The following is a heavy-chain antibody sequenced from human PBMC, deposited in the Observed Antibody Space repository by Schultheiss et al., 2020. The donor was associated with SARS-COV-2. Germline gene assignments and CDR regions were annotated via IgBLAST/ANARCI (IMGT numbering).Heavy chain of an antibody. Sequence: SQTLSLTCTVSGGSISSGGYYWSWIRQPPGKGLEWIGSIYYSGSTYYNPSLKSRVTISVDTSKNQFSLKLSSVTAADTAVYYCARGVRYSSSLWGARPTHPHYGMDVWGQGTTVTVSS. V-gene: IGHV4-39*01. CDR3: ARGVRYSSSLWGARPTHPHYGMDV. CDR1: GGSISSGGYY. J-gene: IGHJ6*02. CDR2: IYYSGST. D-gene: IGHD6-6*01.